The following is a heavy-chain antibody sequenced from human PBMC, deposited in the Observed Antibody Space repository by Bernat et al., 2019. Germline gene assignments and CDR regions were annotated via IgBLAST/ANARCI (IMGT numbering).Heavy chain of an antibody. V-gene: IGHV3-48*01. J-gene: IGHJ4*02. D-gene: IGHD4-17*01. Sequence: EVQLVESGGGLVQPGGSLRLSCAASGFTFSSCGMNWVRQAPGKGLEWVSNIGSSSSTIYYADAVKGRFTIFRDNATNSLYLQMNSLRAEDTAVYYCARDVCDYGDYHPFYWGQGTLVTVSS. CDR1: GFTFSSCG. CDR3: ARDVCDYGDYHPFY. CDR2: IGSSSSTI.